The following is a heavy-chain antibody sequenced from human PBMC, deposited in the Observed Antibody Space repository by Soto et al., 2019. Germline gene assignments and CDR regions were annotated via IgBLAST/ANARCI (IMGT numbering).Heavy chain of an antibody. V-gene: IGHV3-30-3*01. CDR3: ARDLGAWKFDY. CDR1: GFTFSSHA. J-gene: IGHJ4*02. D-gene: IGHD1-1*01. Sequence: QVQVVESGGGVVQPGRSLRLSCATSGFTFSSHAMHWVRQAPGKGLEWVAFISYDGSNQHYADSVKGRFTISRDNSENKLYLQMNSLRGEDTAMYYCARDLGAWKFDYWGQGTLVTVSS. CDR2: ISYDGSNQ.